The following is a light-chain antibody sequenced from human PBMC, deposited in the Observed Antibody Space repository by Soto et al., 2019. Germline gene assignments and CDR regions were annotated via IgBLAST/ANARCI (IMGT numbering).Light chain of an antibody. J-gene: IGLJ2*01. CDR3: QAWDSSTWGV. V-gene: IGLV3-1*01. CDR2: QDS. CDR1: KLGDKY. Sequence: SYELTQPPSVSVSPGQTASITCSGDKLGDKYACWYQQKPGQSPVLVIYQDSKRPSGIPERFSGSNSGNTATLTISGTQAMDEADYYCQAWDSSTWGVFGGGTKLTVL.